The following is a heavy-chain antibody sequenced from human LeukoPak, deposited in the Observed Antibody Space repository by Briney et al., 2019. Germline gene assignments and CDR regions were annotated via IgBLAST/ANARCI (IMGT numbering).Heavy chain of an antibody. D-gene: IGHD4-17*01. Sequence: GGSLRLSCAASGFTFSYFWMHWFRQTPWKGLVWVSCTNTDGSYSSYADSVKGRFTISRDNVRNTLYLQMSSLRAEDSAAYYCARDFDGPRASDYWGQGISVTVSS. CDR3: ARDFDGPRASDY. CDR2: TNTDGSYS. CDR1: GFTFSYFW. V-gene: IGHV3-74*01. J-gene: IGHJ4*02.